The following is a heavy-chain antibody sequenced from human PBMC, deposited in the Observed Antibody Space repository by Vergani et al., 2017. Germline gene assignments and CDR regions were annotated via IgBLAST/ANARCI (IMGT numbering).Heavy chain of an antibody. Sequence: EVQLVESGGGLVQPGRSLRLSCAASGFTFSNAWMSWVRQAPGKGLEWVGRIKSKTDGGTTDYAAPVKGRFTISRDDSKNTLYLQMNSLKTEDTAVYYCTTAVVVPAAYYYYGMDVWGQGTTVTVSS. V-gene: IGHV3-15*01. D-gene: IGHD2-2*01. CDR1: GFTFSNAW. CDR2: IKSKTDGGTT. J-gene: IGHJ6*02. CDR3: TTAVVVPAAYYYYGMDV.